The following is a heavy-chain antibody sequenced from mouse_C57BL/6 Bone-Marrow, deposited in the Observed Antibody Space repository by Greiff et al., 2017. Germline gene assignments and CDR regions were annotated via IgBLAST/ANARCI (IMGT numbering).Heavy chain of an antibody. D-gene: IGHD4-1*01. CDR3: AREGTNWAFDY. CDR1: GYTFTSYW. CDR2: IDPSDSYN. Sequence: QVQLQQPGAELVKPGASVKLSCKASGYTFTSYWMQWVKQRPGQGLEWIGEIDPSDSYNNYNQKFKGKATLTVDTSSSTAYMQRSSLTSEDSAVYYCAREGTNWAFDYWGQGTTLTVSS. J-gene: IGHJ2*01. V-gene: IGHV1-50*01.